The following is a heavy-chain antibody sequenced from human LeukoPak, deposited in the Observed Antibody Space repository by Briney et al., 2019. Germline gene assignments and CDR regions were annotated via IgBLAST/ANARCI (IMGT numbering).Heavy chain of an antibody. J-gene: IGHJ4*02. V-gene: IGHV3-23*01. CDR1: GFIFSNYA. CDR3: AKWGDYDVLTGYYVSDF. D-gene: IGHD3-9*01. CDR2: ISGRSNNT. Sequence: GASLRLSCAASGFIFSNYAMYWVRQAPGKGLEWVSAISGRSNNTYYADSAKGRFTISRDSSKNTLYLQMNSLRADDTAVYYCAKWGDYDVLTGYYVSDFWGQGTLATVSS.